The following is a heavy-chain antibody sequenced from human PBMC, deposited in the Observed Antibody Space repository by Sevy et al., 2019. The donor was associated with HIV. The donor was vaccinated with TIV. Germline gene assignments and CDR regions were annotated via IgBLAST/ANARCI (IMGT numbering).Heavy chain of an antibody. CDR3: ARDFPYYDSSGYYPFDY. V-gene: IGHV3-21*01. J-gene: IGHJ4*02. D-gene: IGHD3-22*01. CDR2: ISSSSSYI. Sequence: GGSLRLSCAASGFTFSSYSMNWVRQAPGKGLEWVSSISSSSSYIYYADSVKGRFTISRDNAKNSLYLQMNSLRAEETAVYYCARDFPYYDSSGYYPFDYWGQGTLVTVSS. CDR1: GFTFSSYS.